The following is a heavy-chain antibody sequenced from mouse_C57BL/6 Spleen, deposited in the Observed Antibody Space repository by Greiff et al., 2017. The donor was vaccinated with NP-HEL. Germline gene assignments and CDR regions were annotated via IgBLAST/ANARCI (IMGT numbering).Heavy chain of an antibody. V-gene: IGHV1-69*01. CDR2: IDPSDSYT. CDR3: ARGGDGYGYAMDY. J-gene: IGHJ4*01. Sequence: QVQLKESGAELVMPGASVKLSCKASGYTFTSYWMHWVKQRPGQGLEWIGEIDPSDSYTNYNQKFKGKSTLTVDKSSSTAYMQLSSLTSEDSAVYYCARGGDGYGYAMDYWGQGTSVTVSS. CDR1: GYTFTSYW. D-gene: IGHD2-3*01.